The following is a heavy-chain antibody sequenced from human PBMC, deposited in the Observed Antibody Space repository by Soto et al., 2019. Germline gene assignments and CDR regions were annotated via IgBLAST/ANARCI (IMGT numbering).Heavy chain of an antibody. CDR3: AKDGGSGLSSSSPPDF. J-gene: IGHJ4*02. D-gene: IGHD6-6*01. CDR1: GFSFSRFD. CDR2: ISRDGTKK. Sequence: QVQLAESGGGVVQPGKSLRVSCAASGFSFSRFDMHWVRQGPGRGLEWVAVISRDGTKKTYADSVKGRFIISRDNFKDIVHLQMNTLRIEDSGLYYCAKDGGSGLSSSSPPDFWGRGTLVTVSS. V-gene: IGHV3-30*18.